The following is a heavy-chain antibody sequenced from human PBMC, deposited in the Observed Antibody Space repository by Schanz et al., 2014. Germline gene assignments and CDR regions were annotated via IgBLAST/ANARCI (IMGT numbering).Heavy chain of an antibody. CDR3: ARAQGVIRLYYGVDV. CDR1: GITLSGYG. V-gene: IGHV3-66*02. D-gene: IGHD3-10*01. CDR2: IYSSGST. J-gene: IGHJ6*02. Sequence: EVQLVESGGALVQPGGSLRLSCAASGITLSGYGLHWVCQAPGKGLEWVSTIYSSGSTYYADSVRGRFTISRDNSMNTVYLQMNSLRSDDAAVYYCARAQGVIRLYYGVDVWGQGTTVTVSS.